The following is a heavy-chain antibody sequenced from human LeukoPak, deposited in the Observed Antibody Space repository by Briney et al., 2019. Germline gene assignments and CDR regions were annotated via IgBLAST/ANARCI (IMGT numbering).Heavy chain of an antibody. J-gene: IGHJ6*03. CDR2: ISSSSSTI. CDR3: ARDPHNYDFWSGQTGPYMGV. CDR1: GFTFSSYS. D-gene: IGHD3-3*01. V-gene: IGHV3-48*04. Sequence: PGGSLRLSCAASGFTFSSYSMNWVRQAPGKGLEWVSYISSSSSTIYYADSVKGRFTISRDNAKNSLYLQMNSLRAEDTAVYYCARDPHNYDFWSGQTGPYMGVWGKGTTVTVSS.